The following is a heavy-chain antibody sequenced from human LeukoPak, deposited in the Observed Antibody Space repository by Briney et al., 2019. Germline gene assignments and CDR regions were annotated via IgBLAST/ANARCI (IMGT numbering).Heavy chain of an antibody. CDR3: ARYCSSTNCYKGGFDP. Sequence: SETLSLTCTVSGGSISSGDYYWSWIRQHPGKGLEWIGYIYYSGSTYSNPSLKSRVTISVDTSKNQFSLNLSSVTAADTAVYYCARYCSSTNCYKGGFDPWGQGTLVTVSS. D-gene: IGHD2-2*02. J-gene: IGHJ5*02. CDR2: IYYSGST. V-gene: IGHV4-31*03. CDR1: GGSISSGDYY.